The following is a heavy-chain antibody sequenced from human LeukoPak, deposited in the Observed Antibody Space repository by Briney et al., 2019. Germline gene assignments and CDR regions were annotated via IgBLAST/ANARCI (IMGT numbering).Heavy chain of an antibody. Sequence: ASVKVSCKASGYTFTSYGISWVRQAPGQGLEWMGWISAYNGNTNYAQKLQGRVTMTTDTSTSTAYMELRSLRSDDTAVYYCARDPNRYFDWLLAEYYFDYWGQGTLVTVSS. V-gene: IGHV1-18*01. J-gene: IGHJ4*02. CDR1: GYTFTSYG. CDR3: ARDPNRYFDWLLAEYYFDY. CDR2: ISAYNGNT. D-gene: IGHD3-9*01.